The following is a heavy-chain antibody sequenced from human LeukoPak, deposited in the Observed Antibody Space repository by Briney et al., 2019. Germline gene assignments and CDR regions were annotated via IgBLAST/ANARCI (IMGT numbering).Heavy chain of an antibody. CDR1: GLTFNNYA. J-gene: IGHJ6*03. CDR2: ISGSGDNT. D-gene: IGHD2-2*01. V-gene: IGHV3-23*01. CDR3: AKSPLSTYYYSYYMDV. Sequence: GGSLRLSCAVSGLTFNNYAMSWVRQAPGKGLEWVSGISGSGDNTYYADSVKGRFTISRDNSKNTLYLQMNSLRAEDTAVYYCAKSPLSTYYYSYYMDVWGKGTTVTVSS.